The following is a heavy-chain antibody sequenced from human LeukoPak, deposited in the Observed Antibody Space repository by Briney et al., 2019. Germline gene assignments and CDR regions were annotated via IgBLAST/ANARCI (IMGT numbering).Heavy chain of an antibody. D-gene: IGHD1-26*01. CDR1: GFVFSNYA. J-gene: IGHJ4*02. Sequence: PGGSLRLSCAASGFVFSNYAMNWVRQAPGKGLEWISYISSGSDNIHYADSVKGRFTLSRDNAKNSVSLQMNSLRAEDTAVYYCARDKRKGIVGSTKSYFDYWGQGTLVTVSS. CDR2: ISSGSDNI. CDR3: ARDKRKGIVGSTKSYFDY. V-gene: IGHV3-48*04.